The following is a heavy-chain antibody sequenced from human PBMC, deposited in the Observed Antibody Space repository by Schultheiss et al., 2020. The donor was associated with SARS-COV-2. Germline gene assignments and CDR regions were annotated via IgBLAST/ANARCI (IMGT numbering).Heavy chain of an antibody. CDR1: GFTFSSYD. J-gene: IGHJ4*02. CDR2: ISWNSGSI. Sequence: GGSLRLSCAASGFTFSSYDMHWVRQATGKGLEWVSGISWNSGSIGYADSVKGRFTISRDNAKNTLFLQMGSLRAEDTAVYYCAGAGPLHYWGQGTLVTVSS. V-gene: IGHV3-74*01. CDR3: AGAGPLHY. D-gene: IGHD1-26*01.